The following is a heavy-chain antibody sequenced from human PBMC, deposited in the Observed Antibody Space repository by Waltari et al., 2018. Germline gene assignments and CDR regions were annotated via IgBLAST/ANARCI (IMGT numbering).Heavy chain of an antibody. V-gene: IGHV4-39*01. CDR2: IYYSGGT. Sequence: QLQLQESGPGLVKPSETLSLTCTVSGGSISSSSYYWGWIRQPPGKGLGWIGSIYYSGGTYYNPSLKSRVTISVDTSKNQFSLKLSSVTAADTAVYYCARLPGGYDYVWGSYRPYYFDYWGQGTLVTVSS. CDR3: ARLPGGYDYVWGSYRPYYFDY. D-gene: IGHD3-16*02. CDR1: GGSISSSSYY. J-gene: IGHJ4*02.